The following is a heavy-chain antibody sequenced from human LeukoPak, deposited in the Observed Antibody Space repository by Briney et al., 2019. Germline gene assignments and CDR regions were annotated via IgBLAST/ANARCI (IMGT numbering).Heavy chain of an antibody. Sequence: PGGSLRLSCAASGFTFSSYAMHWVRQAPGKGLEWVAVISYDGSNKYYADSVKGRFTISRDNSKNTLYLQMNSLRAEDTAVYYCAREPGGSYRLGYFDYWGQGTLVTVSS. D-gene: IGHD1-26*01. J-gene: IGHJ4*02. CDR3: AREPGGSYRLGYFDY. V-gene: IGHV3-30-3*01. CDR1: GFTFSSYA. CDR2: ISYDGSNK.